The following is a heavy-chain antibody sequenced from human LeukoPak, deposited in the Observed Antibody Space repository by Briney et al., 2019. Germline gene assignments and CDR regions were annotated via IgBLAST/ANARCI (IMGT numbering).Heavy chain of an antibody. CDR2: IYPGDSDT. CDR3: ARPRAAYYYYYGMDV. J-gene: IGHJ6*02. CDR1: GYSFTSYW. D-gene: IGHD6-13*01. Sequence: GESLKISCKGSGYSFTSYWIGWLRQMPGKGLGWMGIIYPGDSDTRYSPSFQGQVTISADKSISTAYLQWSSLKASDTAMYYCARPRAAYYYYYGMDVWGQGTTVTVSS. V-gene: IGHV5-51*01.